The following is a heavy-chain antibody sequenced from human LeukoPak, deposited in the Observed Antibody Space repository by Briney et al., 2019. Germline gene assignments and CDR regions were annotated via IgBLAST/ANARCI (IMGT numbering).Heavy chain of an antibody. J-gene: IGHJ4*02. CDR3: ASASPHYGSGRPDS. V-gene: IGHV3-21*01. CDR2: ISSSSSFL. Sequence: PGGSLRLSCAASGFTFSDYSMNWVRQAPGKGLEWVSFISSSSSFLYYADSVKGRFTISRDNAKNSLYLQMNSLRADDTVVYYCASASPHYGSGRPDSWGQGTLVTVSS. CDR1: GFTFSDYS. D-gene: IGHD3-10*01.